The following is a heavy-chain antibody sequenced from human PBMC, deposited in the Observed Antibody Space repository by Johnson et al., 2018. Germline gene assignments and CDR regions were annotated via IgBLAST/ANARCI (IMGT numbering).Heavy chain of an antibody. CDR3: AYSKYNWNNLYYCDYMNV. CDR1: GFTFSTYW. J-gene: IGHJ6*03. CDR2: VNQDGSEK. V-gene: IGHV3-7*01. D-gene: IGHD1/OR15-1a*01. Sequence: VQLQESGGGLVQPGGSLRLSCAGSGFTFSTYWMTWVRQAPGKGLEWVANVNQDGSEKHYVDAVKGRFTISRDNAKNSLYLRMNSLRAEATARYYCAYSKYNWNNLYYCDYMNVWGKGTTVTVSS.